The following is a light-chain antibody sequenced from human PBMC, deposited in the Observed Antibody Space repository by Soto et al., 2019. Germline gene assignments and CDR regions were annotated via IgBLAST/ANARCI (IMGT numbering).Light chain of an antibody. CDR2: DVS. Sequence: QSALTQPASVSGSPGQSITISCTGTSSDVGGYNYVSWYQQHPGKAPKLMIYDVSNRPSGVSNRFSGSKSGNTASLTISGLQAEDEDDYYCSSYTSSSASVVFGGGTKLT. CDR3: SSYTSSSASVV. V-gene: IGLV2-14*01. J-gene: IGLJ2*01. CDR1: SSDVGGYNY.